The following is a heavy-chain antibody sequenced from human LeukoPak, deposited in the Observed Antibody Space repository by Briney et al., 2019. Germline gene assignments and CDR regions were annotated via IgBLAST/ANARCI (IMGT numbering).Heavy chain of an antibody. Sequence: PGGSLRLSCAASGFTLSTYAMSWVRQTPGKGLEWVAATSSSDAGTYHADSVRGRFTISRDNSKNTLYLQMNSLRAEDTAVYYCARGDEVVAADYYYYMDVWGKGTTVTISS. D-gene: IGHD2-15*01. CDR1: GFTLSTYA. V-gene: IGHV3-23*01. CDR2: TSSSDAGT. J-gene: IGHJ6*03. CDR3: ARGDEVVAADYYYYMDV.